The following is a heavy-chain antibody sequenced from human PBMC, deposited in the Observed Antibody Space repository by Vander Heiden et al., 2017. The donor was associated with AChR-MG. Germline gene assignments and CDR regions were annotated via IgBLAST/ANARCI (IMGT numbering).Heavy chain of an antibody. CDR3: ARVGDVLTGYYPYYFDS. Sequence: QVHLQESGPVLVKPSETPSLTCTVPSGSIRSHFWSWVRQPPGKGLEWIGHIYYSGSSTYNPSLKSRVTISVDTSKNQFSLKLSSVTAADTALYYCARVGDVLTGYYPYYFDSWGQGTLVTVSS. CDR1: SGSIRSHF. D-gene: IGHD3-9*01. J-gene: IGHJ4*02. CDR2: IYYSGSS. V-gene: IGHV4-59*11.